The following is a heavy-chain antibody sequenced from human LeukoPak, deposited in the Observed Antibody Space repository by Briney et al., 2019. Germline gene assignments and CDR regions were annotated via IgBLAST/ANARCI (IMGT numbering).Heavy chain of an antibody. Sequence: PSETLSLTCAVSGGSISSGGYSWSWIRQPPGKGLEWIGYIYYSGSTYYNPSLKSRVTISVDTSKNQFSLKLSSVTAADTAVYYCASLGSYYTPNWFDPWGQGTLVTVSS. CDR2: IYYSGST. D-gene: IGHD3-10*01. V-gene: IGHV4-30-4*07. J-gene: IGHJ5*02. CDR3: ASLGSYYTPNWFDP. CDR1: GGSISSGGYS.